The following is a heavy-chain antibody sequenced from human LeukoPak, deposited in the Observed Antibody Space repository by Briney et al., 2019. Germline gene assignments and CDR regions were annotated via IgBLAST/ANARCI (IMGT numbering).Heavy chain of an antibody. D-gene: IGHD2-2*01. Sequence: GGSLRLSCEASGFSFSNHWMSWVRQAPGKGLEWVANINEDGSEKTYVDSVKGRFTISRDYAKKSMYLQMNSLTAEDTAMYYCARGVGWFDPWGQGTLVTVSS. V-gene: IGHV3-7*04. CDR2: INEDGSEK. CDR1: GFSFSNHW. CDR3: ARGVGWFDP. J-gene: IGHJ5*02.